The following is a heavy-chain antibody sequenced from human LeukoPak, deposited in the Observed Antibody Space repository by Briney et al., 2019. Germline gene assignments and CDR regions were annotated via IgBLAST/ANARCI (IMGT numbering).Heavy chain of an antibody. CDR3: ARAIAAAGTRWFDP. CDR2: VYYSGNT. Sequence: PSETLSLTCTVSGGSIGTYYWTWIRQPPGKGLEWIGYVYYSGNTNYNPSLKSRVTISVDTFKNQFSLNLRSVTAADTAVYYCARAIAAAGTRWFDPWGQGTLVTVSS. CDR1: GGSIGTYY. D-gene: IGHD6-13*01. J-gene: IGHJ5*02. V-gene: IGHV4-59*01.